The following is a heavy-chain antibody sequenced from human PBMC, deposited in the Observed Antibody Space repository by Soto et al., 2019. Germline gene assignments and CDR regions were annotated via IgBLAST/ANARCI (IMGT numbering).Heavy chain of an antibody. CDR3: ARIEYSSSGDWFDP. D-gene: IGHD6-6*01. J-gene: IGHJ5*02. CDR1: GFSLSTSGVG. V-gene: IGHV2-5*01. Sequence: SGPTLVNPTQTLTLTCTFSGFSLSTSGVGVGWIRQPPGKALEWLALIYWNDDKRYSPSLKSGLTITKDTSKNQVVLTMTNMDPVDTAAYYCARIEYSSSGDWFDPWGQGTLVTVSS. CDR2: IYWNDDK.